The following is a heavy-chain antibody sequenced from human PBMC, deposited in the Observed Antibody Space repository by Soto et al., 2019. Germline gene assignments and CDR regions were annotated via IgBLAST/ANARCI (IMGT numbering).Heavy chain of an antibody. V-gene: IGHV3-74*01. D-gene: IGHD3-10*01. J-gene: IGHJ4*02. CDR3: ARAHPIYGSGSYYNMGY. Sequence: GGSLRLSCAASGFTFSSYWMHWVRQAPGKGLVWVSRINSEGSSTSYAELVKGRFTISRDNAKNTLYLQMNSLRAEDTAVYYCARAHPIYGSGSYYNMGYWGQGT. CDR1: GFTFSSYW. CDR2: INSEGSST.